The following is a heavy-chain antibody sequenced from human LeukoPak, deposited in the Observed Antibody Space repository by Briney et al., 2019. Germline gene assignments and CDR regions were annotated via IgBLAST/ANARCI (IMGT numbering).Heavy chain of an antibody. Sequence: GGSLRLSCAASGFTFSSYSMNWVRQAPGKGLEWVSSISSSSSYIYYADSVKGRFTISRDNAKNSLYLQMNSLRAEDTAVYYCARDSGEWESHPSDYWGQGTLVTVSS. D-gene: IGHD1-26*01. CDR2: ISSSSSYI. CDR3: ARDSGEWESHPSDY. CDR1: GFTFSSYS. V-gene: IGHV3-21*01. J-gene: IGHJ4*02.